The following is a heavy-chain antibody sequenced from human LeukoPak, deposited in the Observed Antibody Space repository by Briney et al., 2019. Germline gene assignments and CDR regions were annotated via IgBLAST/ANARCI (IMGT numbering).Heavy chain of an antibody. V-gene: IGHV5-51*01. CDR1: GYSFTSYW. CDR3: ARRRVGSGSYYNVGGYYFDS. J-gene: IGHJ4*02. CDR2: IFPGDSDT. Sequence: GESLKISCKGSGYSFTSYWIGWVRQMPGKGLEWMGIIFPGDSDTRYSPSFQGQVTISVDESISTAYLQLSSLKASDTAIYYCARRRVGSGSYYNVGGYYFDSWGQGTLVTVSS. D-gene: IGHD3-10*01.